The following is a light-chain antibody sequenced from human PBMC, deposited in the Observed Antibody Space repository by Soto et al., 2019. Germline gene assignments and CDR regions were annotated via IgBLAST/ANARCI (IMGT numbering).Light chain of an antibody. CDR2: NAS. Sequence: EIVLTQSPGTLSLSPGERATLSCRASQSVTNFLAWYQQKPGQSPILLIYNASHRATGIPARFSGSGSGTDFTLTISSLEPEDFAVYYCQQRYRWPETFGQGTKVEIK. CDR1: QSVTNF. J-gene: IGKJ1*01. V-gene: IGKV3-11*01. CDR3: QQRYRWPET.